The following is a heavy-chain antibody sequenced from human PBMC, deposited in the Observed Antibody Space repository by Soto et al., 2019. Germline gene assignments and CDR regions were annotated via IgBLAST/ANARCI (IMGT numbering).Heavy chain of an antibody. D-gene: IGHD1-1*01. CDR3: ARPRWKDGIK. CDR1: GGSMNNDSYY. CDR2: IYYTGNT. J-gene: IGHJ4*02. V-gene: IGHV4-39*01. Sequence: SETLSLTCSVSGGSMNNDSYYWGWIRQPPGKGLEWIGTIYYTGNTFYNPSLRSRVTISVDTSKNQLSLSLTSLTVADTAVYYCARPRWKDGIKWGRGILVTVSS.